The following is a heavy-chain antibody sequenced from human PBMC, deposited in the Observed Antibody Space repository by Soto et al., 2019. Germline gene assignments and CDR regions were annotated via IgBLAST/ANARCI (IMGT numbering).Heavy chain of an antibody. Sequence: SETLSLTCSVSGASISSSNYYWGWIRQPPGRGLEWIGNIYYSGNTYYNPSLKSRVTISVDTSKNEFSVKLSSVTAADTAVYYCARQGRGCTSSSCRPFDYWGQGTLVTVSS. V-gene: IGHV4-39*01. CDR3: ARQGRGCTSSSCRPFDY. D-gene: IGHD2-2*01. CDR2: IYYSGNT. J-gene: IGHJ4*02. CDR1: GASISSSNYY.